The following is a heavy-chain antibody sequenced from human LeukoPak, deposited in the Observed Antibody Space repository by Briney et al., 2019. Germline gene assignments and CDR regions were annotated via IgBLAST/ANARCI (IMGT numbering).Heavy chain of an antibody. CDR2: IYHSGST. CDR1: GGSISSGGYS. D-gene: IGHD3-10*01. Sequence: SETLSLTCAVSGGSISSGGYSWSWIRQPPGKGLESIGYIYHSGSTYYNPSLKSRVTIPVDRSKNQFSLKLSSVTAADTAVYYCARDSTMVRGVTIVGAFDIWGQGTMVTVSS. V-gene: IGHV4-30-2*01. J-gene: IGHJ3*02. CDR3: ARDSTMVRGVTIVGAFDI.